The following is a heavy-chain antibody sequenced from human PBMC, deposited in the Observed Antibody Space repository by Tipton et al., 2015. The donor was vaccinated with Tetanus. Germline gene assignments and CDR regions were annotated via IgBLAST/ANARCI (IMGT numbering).Heavy chain of an antibody. CDR3: ARDQGGGRVVRLNWFDP. Sequence: GLVKPSETLSLTCAVYGGSFSAYYWSWIRQSPGKGLEWIGEINHSGSTTYSPSFKSRVTISVDTPKNQFSLKLTSLTVADTAVYYCARDQGGGRVVRLNWFDPWGQGTLVTVSS. J-gene: IGHJ5*02. V-gene: IGHV4-34*01. CDR1: GGSFSAYY. CDR2: INHSGST. D-gene: IGHD6-6*01.